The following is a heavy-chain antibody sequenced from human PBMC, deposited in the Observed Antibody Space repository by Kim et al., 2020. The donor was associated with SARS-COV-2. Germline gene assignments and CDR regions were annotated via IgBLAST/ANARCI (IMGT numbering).Heavy chain of an antibody. D-gene: IGHD2-2*01. CDR1: GYTFTSYG. CDR2: ISAYNGNT. J-gene: IGHJ6*02. Sequence: ASVKVSCKASGYTFTSYGISWVRQAPGQGLEWMGWISAYNGNTNYAQKLQGRVTMTTDTSTSTAYMELRSLRSDDTAVYYCARVVVPAANYYYYGMDVWGQGTTVTVSS. V-gene: IGHV1-18*01. CDR3: ARVVVPAANYYYYGMDV.